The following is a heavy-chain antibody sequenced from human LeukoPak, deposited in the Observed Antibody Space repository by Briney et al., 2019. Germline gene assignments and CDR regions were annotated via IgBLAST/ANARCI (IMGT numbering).Heavy chain of an antibody. D-gene: IGHD3-22*01. J-gene: IGHJ4*02. V-gene: IGHV3-30-3*01. CDR3: ARDRYYYDSSGYYSPPY. CDR1: GFTFSSYA. Sequence: RGSLRLSCAASGFTFSSYAMHWVRQAPGKGLEWVAVISYDGSNKYYADSVKGRFTISRDNSKNTLYLQMNSLRAEDTAVYYCARDRYYYDSSGYYSPPYWGQGTLVTVSS. CDR2: ISYDGSNK.